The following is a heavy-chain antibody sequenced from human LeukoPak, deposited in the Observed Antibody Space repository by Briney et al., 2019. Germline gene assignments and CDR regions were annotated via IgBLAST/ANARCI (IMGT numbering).Heavy chain of an antibody. CDR3: ARAGIVGATAHWYFDL. CDR1: GGTFSSYA. V-gene: IGHV1-69*05. CDR2: IIPIFGTA. J-gene: IGHJ2*01. D-gene: IGHD1-26*01. Sequence: SVKVSCKASGGTFSSYAISWVRQAPGQGLEWMGGIIPIFGTANYAQKFQGRLTITTDESTSTAYMELSSLRSEDTAVYYCARAGIVGATAHWYFDLWGRGTLVTVSS.